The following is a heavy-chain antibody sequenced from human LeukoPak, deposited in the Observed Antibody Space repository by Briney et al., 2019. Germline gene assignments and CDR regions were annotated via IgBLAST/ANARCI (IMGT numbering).Heavy chain of an antibody. CDR1: GFTFSSQG. J-gene: IGHJ4*02. D-gene: IGHD3-22*01. V-gene: IGHV3-33*01. CDR2: IWYDGGNK. Sequence: GGSQRLSCAASGFTFSSQGMHWVRQAPGKGLEWVALIWYDGGNKYYADSVKGRFTISRDNSKNTLYLQMNSLRAEDTAVYYCARGYDTSGYYHDYWGQGTLVTVSS. CDR3: ARGYDTSGYYHDY.